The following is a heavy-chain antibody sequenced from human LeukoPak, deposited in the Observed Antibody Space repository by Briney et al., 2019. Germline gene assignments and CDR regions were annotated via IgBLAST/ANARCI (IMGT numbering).Heavy chain of an antibody. CDR3: ARNKDGLHY. CDR2: ISPDNGKT. CDR1: GYTFTTYH. V-gene: IGHV1-18*01. Sequence: EASVKVSCKASGYTFTTYHIIWVRQAPGQGLEWMGGISPDNGKTTYSQNFQGRVTMTTDTSTSTAYMELRSLRSDDTAVYYCARNKDGLHYWGQGALVTVSS. D-gene: IGHD5-24*01. J-gene: IGHJ4*02.